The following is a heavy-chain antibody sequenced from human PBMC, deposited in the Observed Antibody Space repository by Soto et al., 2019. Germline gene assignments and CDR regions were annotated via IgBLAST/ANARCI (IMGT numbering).Heavy chain of an antibody. D-gene: IGHD2-15*01. Sequence: QVQLQESGPGLVKPSQTLSLTCTVSGGSISSGGYYWSWIRQHPGKGLEWIGYIYYSGSSYYNPSLKSRVTISVDTSKNQSALKLGSVTAADTAVYYCARGGLGYCSGGSCYSAELSRYYYGMDVWGQGTTVTVSS. V-gene: IGHV4-31*03. J-gene: IGHJ6*02. CDR3: ARGGLGYCSGGSCYSAELSRYYYGMDV. CDR2: IYYSGSS. CDR1: GGSISSGGYY.